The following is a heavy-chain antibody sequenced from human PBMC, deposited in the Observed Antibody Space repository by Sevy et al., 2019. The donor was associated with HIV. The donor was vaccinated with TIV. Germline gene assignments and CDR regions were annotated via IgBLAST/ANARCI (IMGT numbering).Heavy chain of an antibody. V-gene: IGHV3-21*01. D-gene: IGHD3-22*01. CDR3: ARANLDSSGSYDAFDI. J-gene: IGHJ3*02. Sequence: GGSLRLSCAASGFTFITYTMNWVRQAPGKGLEWVSSIGISSSYIYYADSVNGRFTISRDNAKNSLYLQMNSLRAEDMAVYYCARANLDSSGSYDAFDIWGQGTMVTVSS. CDR1: GFTFITYT. CDR2: IGISSSYI.